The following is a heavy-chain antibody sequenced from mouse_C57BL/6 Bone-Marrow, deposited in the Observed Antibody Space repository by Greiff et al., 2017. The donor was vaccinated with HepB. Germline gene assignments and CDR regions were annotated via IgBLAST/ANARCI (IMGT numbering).Heavy chain of an antibody. J-gene: IGHJ2*01. CDR3: ASLYGSSWYYFDY. D-gene: IGHD1-1*01. CDR1: GFTFTDYY. Sequence: EVQVVESGGGLVQPGGSLSLSCAASGFTFTDYYMSWVRQPPGKALEWLGFIRNKANGYTTEYSASVKGRFTISRDNSQSILYLQMNALRAEDSATYYCASLYGSSWYYFDYWGQGTTLTVSS. V-gene: IGHV7-3*01. CDR2: IRNKANGYTT.